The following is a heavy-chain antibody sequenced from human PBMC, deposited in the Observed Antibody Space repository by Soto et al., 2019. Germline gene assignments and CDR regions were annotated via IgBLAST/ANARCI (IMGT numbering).Heavy chain of an antibody. V-gene: IGHV4-59*01. J-gene: IGHJ4*02. Sequence: TSETLSLTCTVSGGSISSYYWSWIRQPPGKGLEWIGYIYYSGSTNYNPSLKSRVTISVDTSKNQFSLKLSSVTAADTAVYYCARVSYSSSSLGYWGQGTLVTVS. D-gene: IGHD6-6*01. CDR2: IYYSGST. CDR1: GGSISSYY. CDR3: ARVSYSSSSLGY.